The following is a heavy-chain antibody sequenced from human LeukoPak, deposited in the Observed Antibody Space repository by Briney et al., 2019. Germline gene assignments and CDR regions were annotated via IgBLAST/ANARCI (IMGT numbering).Heavy chain of an antibody. V-gene: IGHV3-23*01. CDR2: ISGSGGST. CDR1: GFTFGNWA. J-gene: IGHJ4*02. D-gene: IGHD3-3*01. CDR3: AKVRSALPFG. Sequence: GGSLRLSCAAPGFTFGNWAMSWVRQAPGKGLEWVSAISGSGGSTYYADSVKGRFTISRDNSKNTLYLQMNSLRAEDTAVYYCAKVRSALPFGWGQGTLVTVSS.